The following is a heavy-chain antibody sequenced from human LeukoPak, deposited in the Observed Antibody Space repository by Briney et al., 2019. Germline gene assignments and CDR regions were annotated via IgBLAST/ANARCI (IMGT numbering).Heavy chain of an antibody. J-gene: IGHJ3*02. Sequence: GGSLRLSCAASGFTFSSYSMNWVRQAPGKGLEWVSSISSSSSYIYYADSVKGRFTISRDNAKNSLYLQMNSLRAEDTAVYYCARERNYYDSSGPPPDAFDIWGQGTMVTVSS. CDR2: ISSSSSYI. CDR3: ARERNYYDSSGPPPDAFDI. CDR1: GFTFSSYS. D-gene: IGHD3-22*01. V-gene: IGHV3-21*01.